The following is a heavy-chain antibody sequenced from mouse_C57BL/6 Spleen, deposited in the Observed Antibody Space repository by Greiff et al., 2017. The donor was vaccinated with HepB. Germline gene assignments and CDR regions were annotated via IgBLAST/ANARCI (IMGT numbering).Heavy chain of an antibody. V-gene: IGHV1-64*01. CDR1: GYTFTSYW. D-gene: IGHD2-13*01. J-gene: IGHJ3*01. Sequence: QVQLQQSGAELVKPGASVKLSCKASGYTFTSYWMHWVKQRPGQGLEWIGMIHPNSGSTNYNEKFKSKATLTVDKSSSTAYMQLSSLTSEDSAVYYCARDYLPHAGFAYWGQGTLVTVSA. CDR2: IHPNSGST. CDR3: ARDYLPHAGFAY.